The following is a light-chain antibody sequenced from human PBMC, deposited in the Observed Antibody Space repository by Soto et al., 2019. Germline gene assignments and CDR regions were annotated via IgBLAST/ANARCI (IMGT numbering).Light chain of an antibody. Sequence: QSALTQPTSVSGSPGQSITISCTGTSSDVGGYNYVSWYQHHPGKAPKLMICDVSDRPSGVSNRFSGSKSGNTASLTISGLQAEDEAVYYCSSYTSSSTPWVFGTGTKVTVL. V-gene: IGLV2-14*03. CDR3: SSYTSSSTPWV. CDR2: DVS. CDR1: SSDVGGYNY. J-gene: IGLJ1*01.